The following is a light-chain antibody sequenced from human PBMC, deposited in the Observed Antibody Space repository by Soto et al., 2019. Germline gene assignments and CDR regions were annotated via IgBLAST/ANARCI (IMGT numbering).Light chain of an antibody. J-gene: IGLJ2*01. CDR1: SSNIGSNT. CDR2: SNN. Sequence: QSVLTQPPSASGTPGQRVTISCSGSSSNIGSNTVNWYQQLPGTAPKLLIYSNNQRPSGVPDRSSGSKSGTSASLAISGLQSEDEADYYCAAWDDSLNGVVFGVGTKVTVL. CDR3: AAWDDSLNGVV. V-gene: IGLV1-44*01.